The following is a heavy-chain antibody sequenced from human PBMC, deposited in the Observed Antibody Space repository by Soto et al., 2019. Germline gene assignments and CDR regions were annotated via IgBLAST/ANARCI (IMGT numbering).Heavy chain of an antibody. D-gene: IGHD5-18*01. J-gene: IGHJ3*02. CDR2: ISYDGSNK. CDR3: ARAPDRGIQHAFDI. Sequence: GGSLRLSCAASGFTFSSYAMHWVRQAPGKGLEWVAVISYDGSNKYYADSVKGRFTISRDNSKNTLYLQMNSLRAEDTAVYYCARAPDRGIQHAFDIWGQGTMVTVSS. V-gene: IGHV3-30-3*01. CDR1: GFTFSSYA.